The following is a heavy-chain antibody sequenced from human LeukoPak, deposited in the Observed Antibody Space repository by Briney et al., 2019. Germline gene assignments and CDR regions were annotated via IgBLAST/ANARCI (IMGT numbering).Heavy chain of an antibody. CDR1: GFTFSSYA. Sequence: GGSLRLSCAGSGFTFSSYAMSWVRQAPGKGPEWVSGISGSGGSTHYADSVKGRFTISRDNSKNTLYLQMNRLRAEDTAVYYCAKELTPRDYWGQGTLVTVSS. CDR3: AKELTPRDY. V-gene: IGHV3-23*01. J-gene: IGHJ4*02. CDR2: ISGSGGST.